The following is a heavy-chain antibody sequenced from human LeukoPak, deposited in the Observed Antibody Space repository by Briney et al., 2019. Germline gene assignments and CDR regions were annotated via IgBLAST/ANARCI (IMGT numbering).Heavy chain of an antibody. J-gene: IGHJ3*02. V-gene: IGHV4-59*08. CDR1: GGSFSGYY. Sequence: ASETLSLTCAVYGGSFSGYYWSWIRQPPGKGLEWIGYIYYSGSTNYNPSLKSRVTISVDTSKNQFSLKLSSVTAADTAVYYCASRMGATYAFDIWGQGTMVTVSS. D-gene: IGHD1-26*01. CDR2: IYYSGST. CDR3: ASRMGATYAFDI.